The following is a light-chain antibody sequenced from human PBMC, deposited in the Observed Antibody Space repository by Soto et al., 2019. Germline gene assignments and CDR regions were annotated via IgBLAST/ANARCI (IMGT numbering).Light chain of an antibody. CDR3: QSYDSSLSGYV. CDR1: SXXIGAGYE. Sequence: QSVLTQPPSVSEAPGQRVTISCTGSSXXIGAGYEAHWYQQVPGTAPKLLIYENNNRPSGVPDRFSGSKSGTSASLAITGLQAEDEAEYYCQSYDSSLSGYVFGTGTKVTVL. CDR2: ENN. V-gene: IGLV1-40*01. J-gene: IGLJ1*01.